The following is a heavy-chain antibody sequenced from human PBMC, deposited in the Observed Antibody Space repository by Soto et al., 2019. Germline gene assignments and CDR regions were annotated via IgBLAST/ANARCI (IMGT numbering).Heavy chain of an antibody. CDR3: ARRGYCTNGVCYYGMDV. D-gene: IGHD2-8*01. Sequence: SDTLSLTRGVVYGTISGSNWWSRVRQPPGKGLEWIGEIYHSGSTNYNPSLKSRVTISVDKSKNQFSLTLSSVTAADTAVYYCARRGYCTNGVCYYGMDVWGQGTTVTVSS. J-gene: IGHJ6*02. CDR2: IYHSGST. V-gene: IGHV4-4*02. CDR1: YGTISGSNW.